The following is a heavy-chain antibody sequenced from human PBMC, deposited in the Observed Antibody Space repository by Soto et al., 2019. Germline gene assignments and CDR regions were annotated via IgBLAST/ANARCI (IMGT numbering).Heavy chain of an antibody. D-gene: IGHD4-17*01. CDR2: IYYSGST. V-gene: IGHV4-59*01. CDR1: GGSISSYY. J-gene: IGHJ4*02. Sequence: SETLSLTCTVSGGSISSYYWSWIRQPPGKGLEWIGYIYYSGSTNYNPSLKSRVTISVDTSKNQFSLKLSSVTAADTAVYYCARMTTVTTFDYWGKGTLVTVSS. CDR3: ARMTTVTTFDY.